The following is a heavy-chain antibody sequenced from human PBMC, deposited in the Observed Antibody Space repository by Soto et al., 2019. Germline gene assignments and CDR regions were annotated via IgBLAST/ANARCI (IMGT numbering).Heavy chain of an antibody. CDR2: IWYDGSNK. D-gene: IGHD6-13*01. V-gene: IGHV3-33*01. J-gene: IGHJ4*02. Sequence: QVQLVESGGGVVQPGRSLRLSCETSGFRFSSYGMHWVRQAPDKGLEWVAFIWYDGSNKYYADSAKGRFTISRDNSKSTLYLQMNSLRSEDTAVYYCARDSGGSSWYFDYWGQGTLVTVSS. CDR1: GFRFSSYG. CDR3: ARDSGGSSWYFDY.